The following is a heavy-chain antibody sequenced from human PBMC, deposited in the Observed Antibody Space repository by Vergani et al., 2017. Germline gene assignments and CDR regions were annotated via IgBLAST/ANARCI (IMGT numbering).Heavy chain of an antibody. CDR1: GASIRSSNYY. D-gene: IGHD6-19*01. V-gene: IGHV4-39*01. CDR2: IYYSGIT. Sequence: QLQLQESGPGLVKPSATLSLTCSVSGASIRSSNYYWGWIRQPPGKGLEWIASIYYSGITYYNPSLKSPVTISVDTSKNQVSLHLSSVTAADTAVYFCARHSTVEWLVKLGWIDPWGQGILVTVSS. CDR3: ARHSTVEWLVKLGWIDP. J-gene: IGHJ5*02.